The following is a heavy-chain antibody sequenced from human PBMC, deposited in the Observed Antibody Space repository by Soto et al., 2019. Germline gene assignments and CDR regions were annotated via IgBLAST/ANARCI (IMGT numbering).Heavy chain of an antibody. J-gene: IGHJ4*02. D-gene: IGHD3-3*01. V-gene: IGHV3-23*01. CDR1: GFTFTSYA. CDR3: AKGEAVLRFFSSLPDS. CDR2: ISGGGRDT. Sequence: GGSLRLSCAASGFTFTSYAMSWVRQAPGKGLEWVSSISGGGRDTHYADSVKGRFTVSRDNSRTTIYLQMSNVRAEDTAIYYCAKGEAVLRFFSSLPDSWGQGTLVTVSS.